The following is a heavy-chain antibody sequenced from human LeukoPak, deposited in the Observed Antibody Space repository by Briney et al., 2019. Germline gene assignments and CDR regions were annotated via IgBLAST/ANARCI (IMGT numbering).Heavy chain of an antibody. D-gene: IGHD1-26*01. Sequence: SETLSLTCTVSGGSISSSSYSWGWIRQPPGKGLEWIGSIYYRGSTYYNPSLKSRVTISVDTSKNQFSLTLSSVTAADTAVYYCARIGVVGATTNPPSFDYWGQGTLVTVSS. CDR3: ARIGVVGATTNPPSFDY. V-gene: IGHV4-39*01. CDR1: GGSISSSSYS. J-gene: IGHJ4*02. CDR2: IYYRGST.